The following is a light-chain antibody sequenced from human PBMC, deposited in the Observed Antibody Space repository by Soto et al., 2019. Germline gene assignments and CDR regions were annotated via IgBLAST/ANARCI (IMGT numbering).Light chain of an antibody. V-gene: IGLV1-44*01. CDR3: AAWDDSLSGWV. J-gene: IGLJ3*02. CDR1: SSNIGSNS. CDR2: TNN. Sequence: QSVLTQPPSASGTPGQRVTISCSGSSSNIGSNSVNWFQQLPGAAPKLLIYTNNQRPSGVPDRFSGSKSGTSASLAISGLQSEYEADYSCAAWDDSLSGWVFGGGTKLTVL.